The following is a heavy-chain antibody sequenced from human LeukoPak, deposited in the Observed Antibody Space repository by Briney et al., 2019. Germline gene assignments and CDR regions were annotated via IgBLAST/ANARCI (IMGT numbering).Heavy chain of an antibody. CDR3: AKVKVAYNWNYNNFDY. V-gene: IGHV3-30*02. D-gene: IGHD1-1*01. CDR1: GFTFSGYG. Sequence: GGSLRLSCAASGFTFSGYGLHWVRQAPGEGLEWVAFVRYDGSDKYYAESVKGRFTISRDDSKNTLYLQMNSLRPEDTAMYYCAKVKVAYNWNYNNFDYWGQGTLVTVSS. J-gene: IGHJ4*02. CDR2: VRYDGSDK.